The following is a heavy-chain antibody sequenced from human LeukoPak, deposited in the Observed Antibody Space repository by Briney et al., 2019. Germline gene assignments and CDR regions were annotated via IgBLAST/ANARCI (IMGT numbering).Heavy chain of an antibody. CDR2: INPNSGGT. D-gene: IGHD6-13*01. Sequence: ASVKVSCKASGYTFTSYGISWVRQAPGQGLEWMGWINPNSGGTNYAQKFQGRVTMTRDTSISTAYMELSRLRSDDTAVYYCARVGVRIIAAAALDYWGQGTLVTVSS. CDR1: GYTFTSYG. V-gene: IGHV1-2*02. J-gene: IGHJ4*02. CDR3: ARVGVRIIAAAALDY.